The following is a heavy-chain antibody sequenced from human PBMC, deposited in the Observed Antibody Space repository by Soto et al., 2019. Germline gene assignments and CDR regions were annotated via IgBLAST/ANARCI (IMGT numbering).Heavy chain of an antibody. J-gene: IGHJ4*02. D-gene: IGHD1-26*01. Sequence: VSSERYGHRFTRGFVHYGRQAPGQGLEWMGIINPSGGSTSYAQKCQGRVTMTRDTSTSTVYMELSSLRSEDTAVYYCARVAKWELPSFDYWGQGTLVTVS. CDR2: INPSGGST. CDR3: ARVAKWELPSFDY. V-gene: IGHV1-46*01. CDR1: GHRFTRGF.